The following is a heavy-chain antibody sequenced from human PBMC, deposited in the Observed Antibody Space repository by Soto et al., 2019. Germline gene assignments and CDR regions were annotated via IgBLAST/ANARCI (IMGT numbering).Heavy chain of an antibody. V-gene: IGHV1-18*01. J-gene: IGHJ6*02. Sequence: QVQLVQSGAEVKKPGASVKVSCKASGYTFTSYGISWVRQAPGQGLEWMGWISAYNGNTNYAQKLQGRVTMTTDTPTSTAYMELRSLRSDDTAVYYCARVMTTVSWGYYYYGMDVWGQGTTVTVSS. CDR2: ISAYNGNT. D-gene: IGHD4-17*01. CDR3: ARVMTTVSWGYYYYGMDV. CDR1: GYTFTSYG.